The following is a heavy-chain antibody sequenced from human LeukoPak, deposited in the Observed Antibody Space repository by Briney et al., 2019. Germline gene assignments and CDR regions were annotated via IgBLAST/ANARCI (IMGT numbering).Heavy chain of an antibody. D-gene: IGHD7-27*01. CDR3: ARDRANWGIGDAFDI. Sequence: GGSLRLSCAASGFTFSDYDMAWARQAPGRGLEWVSFIRKNSATIYYADSVRGRFTISRDNSKNTLYLQMNSLRAEDTAVYYCARDRANWGIGDAFDIWGQGTMVTVSS. V-gene: IGHV3-48*01. CDR1: GFTFSDYD. J-gene: IGHJ3*02. CDR2: IRKNSATI.